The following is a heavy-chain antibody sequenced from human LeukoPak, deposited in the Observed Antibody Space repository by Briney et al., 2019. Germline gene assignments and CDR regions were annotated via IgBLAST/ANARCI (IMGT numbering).Heavy chain of an antibody. Sequence: ASVKVSCKASGGTFSSYAISWVRQAPGQGLEWMGRIIPIFGTANYAQKFQGRVTITTDESTSTAYMELSSLRSEDTAVYYCARLAYYYDSSGAGWGQGTLVTVSS. CDR2: IIPIFGTA. CDR1: GGTFSSYA. D-gene: IGHD3-22*01. J-gene: IGHJ4*02. V-gene: IGHV1-69*05. CDR3: ARLAYYYDSSGAG.